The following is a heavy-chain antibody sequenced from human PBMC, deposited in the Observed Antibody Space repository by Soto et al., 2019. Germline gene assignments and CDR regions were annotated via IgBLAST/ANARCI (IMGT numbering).Heavy chain of an antibody. D-gene: IGHD3-10*01. V-gene: IGHV3-48*01. CDR1: GFTFSSYS. CDR2: ISGGSNTI. CDR3: ARDRASGSSSRAFDL. J-gene: IGHJ3*01. Sequence: GGSLRLSCAASGFTFSSYSMNWVRQAPGKKLEWVSYISGGSNTIYYADSLKGRLTISRDNAKNSLFLQINSLRAEDTALYYCARDRASGSSSRAFDLWGQGTMVTVSS.